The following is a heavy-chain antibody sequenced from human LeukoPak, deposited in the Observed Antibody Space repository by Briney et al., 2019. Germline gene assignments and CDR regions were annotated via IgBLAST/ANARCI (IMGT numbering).Heavy chain of an antibody. CDR3: ARVLQNYYHMDV. CDR1: GVSINSHY. J-gene: IGHJ6*03. Sequence: SETLSLTCTVSGVSINSHYWSWIRQPPGKGREWIGFIYDSGSANYKSSLKSRVTMSVDTSKNQFSLKVNSVTAAETAVYYCARVLQNYYHMDVWGKGTTVTVSS. D-gene: IGHD3-3*01. CDR2: IYDSGSA. V-gene: IGHV4-59*11.